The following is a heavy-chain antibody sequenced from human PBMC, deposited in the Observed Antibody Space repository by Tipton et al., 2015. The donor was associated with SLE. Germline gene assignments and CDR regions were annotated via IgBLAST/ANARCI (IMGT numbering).Heavy chain of an antibody. V-gene: IGHV4-39*07. CDR1: GGSISSSSYY. CDR2: IYYSGST. D-gene: IGHD3-10*01. CDR3: ARGLGTMVRGPMGY. J-gene: IGHJ4*02. Sequence: TLSLTCTVSGGSISSSSYYWGWIRQPPGKGLEWIGSIYYSGSTYYNPSLKSRVTISVDTSKSQFSLKLSSVTAADTAVYYCARGLGTMVRGPMGYWGQGTLVTVSS.